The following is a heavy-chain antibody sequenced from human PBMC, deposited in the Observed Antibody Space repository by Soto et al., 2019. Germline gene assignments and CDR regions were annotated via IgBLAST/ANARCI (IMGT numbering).Heavy chain of an antibody. CDR1: GGSISSGGYY. J-gene: IGHJ5*02. CDR3: ARGSFSSSSSWFDP. CDR2: IYYSGRT. Sequence: SETLSLTCTVSGGSISSGGYYWSWIRQHPGKGLEWIGYIYYSGRTYYNPSLHSRVSIAVDTTENQFSLKLTSVTAADTSVYYCARGSFSSSSSWFDPWGRGTLVTVSS. V-gene: IGHV4-31*03. D-gene: IGHD6-6*01.